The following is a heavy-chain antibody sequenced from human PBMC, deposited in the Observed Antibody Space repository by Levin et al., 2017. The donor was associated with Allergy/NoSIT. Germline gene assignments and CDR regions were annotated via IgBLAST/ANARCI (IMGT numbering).Heavy chain of an antibody. CDR3: ARDAKDYYGSGSYYTIFYYYYGMDV. CDR1: GYTFTSYG. J-gene: IGHJ6*02. CDR2: ISAYNGNT. D-gene: IGHD3-10*01. Sequence: ASVKVSCKASGYTFTSYGISWVRQAPGQGLEWMGWISAYNGNTNYAQKLQGRVTMTTDTSTSTAYMELRSLRSDDTAVYYCARDAKDYYGSGSYYTIFYYYYGMDVWGQGTTVTVSS. V-gene: IGHV1-18*01.